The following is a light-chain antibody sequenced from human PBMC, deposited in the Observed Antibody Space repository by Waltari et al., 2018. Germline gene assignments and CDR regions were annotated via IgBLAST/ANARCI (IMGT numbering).Light chain of an antibody. J-gene: IGKJ1*01. CDR1: PSISKY. V-gene: IGKV3-20*01. CDR2: EAT. Sequence: EIRLTQSPGALSLSPGERATLSCTSSPSISKYLAWYQQKPGQAPRLLIYEATIRATGIPDRFSGSGFGTDFSLTISSLEPEDFAVYYCQKYGTLPATFGQGTKVEIK. CDR3: QKYGTLPAT.